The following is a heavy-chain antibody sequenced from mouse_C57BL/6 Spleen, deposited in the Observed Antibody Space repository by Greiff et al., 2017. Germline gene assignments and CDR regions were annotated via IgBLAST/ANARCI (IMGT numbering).Heavy chain of an antibody. J-gene: IGHJ2*01. CDR3: AKKDDGSRNYFGY. Sequence: EVQLQESGPGLVKPSQSLSLTCSVTGYSITSGYYWNWIRQFPGNKLEWMGYISDDGSNNYNPSLKNRISITRDTSKNQFVLKLNSVTTEDTATYYCAKKDDGSRNYFGYWGQGTTLTVSS. V-gene: IGHV3-6*01. D-gene: IGHD1-1*01. CDR2: ISDDGSN. CDR1: GYSITSGYY.